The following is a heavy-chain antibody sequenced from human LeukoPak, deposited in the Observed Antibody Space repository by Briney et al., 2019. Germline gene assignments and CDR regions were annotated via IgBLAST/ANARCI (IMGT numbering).Heavy chain of an antibody. V-gene: IGHV5-51*01. D-gene: IGHD3-22*01. CDR3: ARRPGYYDSSGYGGWFDP. Sequence: PGESLKISCKGFGYSFTSYWIGWARQMPGKGLEWMGLIYPGDSDTRYSPSFQGQATISADKSISTAYLQWSSLKASDTAMYYCARRPGYYDSSGYGGWFDPWGQGTLVTVSS. J-gene: IGHJ5*02. CDR1: GYSFTSYW. CDR2: IYPGDSDT.